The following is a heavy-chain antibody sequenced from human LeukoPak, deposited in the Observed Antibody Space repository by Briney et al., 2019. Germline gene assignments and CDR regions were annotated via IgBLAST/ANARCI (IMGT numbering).Heavy chain of an antibody. Sequence: SETLSLTCTVSGGSISSSSYYWGWIRQPPGKGLEWIGSIYYSGSTYYNPSLKSRVTVSVDTSKNQFSLKLSSVTAADTAVYYCARGYVVVPAAIVWGQGTLVTVSS. D-gene: IGHD2-2*01. V-gene: IGHV4-39*07. J-gene: IGHJ4*02. CDR2: IYYSGST. CDR3: ARGYVVVPAAIV. CDR1: GGSISSSSYY.